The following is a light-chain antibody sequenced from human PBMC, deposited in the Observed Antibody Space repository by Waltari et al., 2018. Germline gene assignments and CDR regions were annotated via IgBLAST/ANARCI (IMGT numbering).Light chain of an antibody. J-gene: IGKJ1*01. CDR2: LVS. CDR3: MQARQTPWT. Sequence: DIVMTQSPLSLSVTPGEPASISCRSSQSLLHGSGNTFLDWYLQKPGQSPQLRIYLVSNRASGVPDRGSGSGSGTDFTLKISRVEAEDVGVYFCMQARQTPWTFGQGTKVEIK. CDR1: QSLLHGSGNTF. V-gene: IGKV2-28*01.